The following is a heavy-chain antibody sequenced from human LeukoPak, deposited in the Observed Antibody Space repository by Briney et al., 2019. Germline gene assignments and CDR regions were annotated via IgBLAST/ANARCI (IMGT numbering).Heavy chain of an antibody. Sequence: GASVKVSGKASGGTFSSYAISWVRQAPGQGLEWMGGIIPIFGTANYAQEFQGRVTITADESTSTAYMELSSLRSEDTAVYYCARVEVTSEGSYSPGSYWGQGTLVTVSS. CDR2: IIPIFGTA. J-gene: IGHJ4*02. V-gene: IGHV1-69*13. D-gene: IGHD1-26*01. CDR3: ARVEVTSEGSYSPGSY. CDR1: GGTFSSYA.